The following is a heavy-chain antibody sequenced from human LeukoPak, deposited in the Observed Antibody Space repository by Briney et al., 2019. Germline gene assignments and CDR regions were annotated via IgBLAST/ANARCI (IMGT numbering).Heavy chain of an antibody. Sequence: GGSLRLSCAASEFTFSSCWMNWVRQAPGKGLEWVANIKEDGSEIYYVASVKGRFTISRDNAKNSVFLQMNSLRVEDTAVYYCVRDIDLWGQGTLVTVSS. CDR3: VRDIDL. J-gene: IGHJ5*02. V-gene: IGHV3-7*01. CDR1: EFTFSSCW. CDR2: IKEDGSEI.